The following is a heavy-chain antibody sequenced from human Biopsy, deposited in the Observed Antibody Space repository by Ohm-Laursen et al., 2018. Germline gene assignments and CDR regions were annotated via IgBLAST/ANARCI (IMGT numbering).Heavy chain of an antibody. Sequence: GTLSLTCAVSGGSLKNYYWSWIRQPAGKGLEWIGRVYTSGSTSYNPSLESRVTMSVDTSKNQFSLKVTSMTAADTALYYCARDYGLELGGLEAFDIWGQGTMVTVSS. D-gene: IGHD1-7*01. CDR2: VYTSGST. CDR1: GGSLKNYY. V-gene: IGHV4-4*07. J-gene: IGHJ3*02. CDR3: ARDYGLELGGLEAFDI.